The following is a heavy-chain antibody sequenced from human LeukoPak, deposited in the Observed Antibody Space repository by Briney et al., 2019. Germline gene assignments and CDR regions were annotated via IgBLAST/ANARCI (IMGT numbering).Heavy chain of an antibody. J-gene: IGHJ4*02. V-gene: IGHV1-2*02. D-gene: IGHD3-22*01. CDR3: ARGGRTYYYDSSGYYLIDY. CDR1: GYTFTGYY. CDR2: INPNSGGT. Sequence: GESLKISCKASGYTFTGYYMHWVRQAPGQGLEWMGWINPNSGGTNYAQKFQGRVAMTRDTSISTAYMELSRLRSDDTAVYYCARGGRTYYYDSSGYYLIDYWGQGTLVTVSS.